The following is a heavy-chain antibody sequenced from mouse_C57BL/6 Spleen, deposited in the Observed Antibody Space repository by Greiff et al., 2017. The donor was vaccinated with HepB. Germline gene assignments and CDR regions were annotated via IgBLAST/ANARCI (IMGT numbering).Heavy chain of an antibody. D-gene: IGHD1-1*01. CDR3: ARWVVADYFDY. V-gene: IGHV1-82*01. CDR1: GYAFSSSW. Sequence: QVQLQQSGPELVKPGASVKISCKASGYAFSSSWMNWVKQRPGKGLEWIGRIYPGVGDTNYTGKFKGKATLTADKSSSTAYMQLSSLTSEDSAVYFCARWVVADYFDYWGQGTTLTVSS. CDR2: IYPGVGDT. J-gene: IGHJ2*01.